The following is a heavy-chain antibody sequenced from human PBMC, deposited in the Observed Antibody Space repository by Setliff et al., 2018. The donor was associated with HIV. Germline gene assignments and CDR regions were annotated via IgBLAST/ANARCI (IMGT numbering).Heavy chain of an antibody. J-gene: IGHJ4*02. D-gene: IGHD6-19*01. CDR3: ARYSGIAVND. CDR2: INHSGST. Sequence: PSETLSLTCAVYGGSFSGYYWSWIRQPPGKGLEWIGEINHSGSTNYNPSFKSRVTISVDTSKDQFSLKLSSVTAADTAVYYCARYSGIAVNDWGQGTLVTVPQ. V-gene: IGHV4-34*01. CDR1: GGSFSGYY.